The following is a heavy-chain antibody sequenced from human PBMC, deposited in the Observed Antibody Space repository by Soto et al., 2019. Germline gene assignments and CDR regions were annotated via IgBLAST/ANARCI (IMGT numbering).Heavy chain of an antibody. CDR2: INHSGST. CDR1: GGSFSGYY. J-gene: IGHJ5*02. CDR3: ATKTKGGYSSSSKYNWFDP. V-gene: IGHV4-34*01. D-gene: IGHD6-6*01. Sequence: SETLSLTCAVYGGSFSGYYWSWIRQPPGKGLEWIGEINHSGSTNYNPSLKSRVTISVDTSKNQFSLKLSSVTAADTAVYYCATKTKGGYSSSSKYNWFDPWGQGTLVTVSS.